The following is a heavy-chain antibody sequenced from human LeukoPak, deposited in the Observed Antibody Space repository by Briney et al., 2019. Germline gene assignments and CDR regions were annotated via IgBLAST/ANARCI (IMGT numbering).Heavy chain of an antibody. V-gene: IGHV1-18*04. CDR1: GYTFTSYG. Sequence: GASVKVSCEASGYTFTSYGISWVRQAPGQGLEWVGWISAYNGNTNYAQKLQGRVTMTTDTSTSTAYMELRSLRSDDTAVYYCAGLIPTGTTHWFDPWGQGTLVTVSS. CDR3: AGLIPTGTTHWFDP. J-gene: IGHJ5*02. CDR2: ISAYNGNT. D-gene: IGHD1-1*01.